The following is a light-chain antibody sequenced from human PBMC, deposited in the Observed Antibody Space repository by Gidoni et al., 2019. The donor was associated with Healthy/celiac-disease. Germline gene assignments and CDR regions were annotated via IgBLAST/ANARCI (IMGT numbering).Light chain of an antibody. V-gene: IGKV1-39*01. Sequence: DIQMTQSPSSLSASVGDRVTITGRASQTISSYLNWYQQRPGKAPKLLIYAASSLQSGVPSSFSGSGSGTDFTLTISSLQPEDFATYYCQQSYSTPWTFGQGTKVEI. CDR1: QTISSY. J-gene: IGKJ1*01. CDR2: AAS. CDR3: QQSYSTPWT.